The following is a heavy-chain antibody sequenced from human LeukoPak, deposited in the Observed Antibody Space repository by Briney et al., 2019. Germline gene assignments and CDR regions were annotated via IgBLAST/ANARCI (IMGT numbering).Heavy chain of an antibody. Sequence: SETLSLTCAVSGGSISSGGYSWSWIRQPPGKGLEWIGYIYHSGSTYYNPSLKSRVTISVDRSKNQFSLKLSSVTAADTAVYYCARGIMGDYALDYWGQGTLVTVSS. J-gene: IGHJ4*02. V-gene: IGHV4-30-2*01. CDR1: GGSISSGGYS. CDR2: IYHSGST. CDR3: ARGIMGDYALDY. D-gene: IGHD4-17*01.